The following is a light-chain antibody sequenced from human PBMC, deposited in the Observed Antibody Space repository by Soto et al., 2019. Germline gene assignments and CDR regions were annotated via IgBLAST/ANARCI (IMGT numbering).Light chain of an antibody. CDR1: QHISIY. CDR2: AAS. V-gene: IGKV1-39*01. CDR3: QQSYSNVTHT. Sequence: DIQMTQSPSSLSASVGDRVTITCRASQHISIYLNWYQQRPGTAPKLLIFAASSLQSGVPSRFCGSGSGTAFTLPISSLQPEDFATYYCQQSYSNVTHTFGEGTKLEI. J-gene: IGKJ2*01.